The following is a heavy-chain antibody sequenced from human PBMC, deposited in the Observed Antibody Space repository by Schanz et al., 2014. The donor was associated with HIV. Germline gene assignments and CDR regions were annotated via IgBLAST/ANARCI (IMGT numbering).Heavy chain of an antibody. CDR2: IKTDGSEQ. CDR1: GFTFSSYA. V-gene: IGHV3-7*01. D-gene: IGHD1-1*01. Sequence: EVQLVESGGGLVQPGGSLRLSCAASGFTFSSYAMSWVRQAPGKGLEWVAHIKTDGSEQRYVDSVKGRFTISRDNAKNSVYLQMNSLRGEDTAVYYCARENWDVAIGYSWGQGVLVIVSA. J-gene: IGHJ5*02. CDR3: ARENWDVAIGYS.